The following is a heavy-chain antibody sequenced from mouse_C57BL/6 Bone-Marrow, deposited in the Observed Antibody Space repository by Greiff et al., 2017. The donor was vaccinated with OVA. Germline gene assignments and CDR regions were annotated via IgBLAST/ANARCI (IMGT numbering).Heavy chain of an antibody. CDR3: ARRGHYYGRSFNSMDY. D-gene: IGHD1-1*01. Sequence: EVLLVESGGDLVKPGGSLKLSCAASGFTFSSYGMSWVRQTPDKRLEWVATISSGGSYTYYPDSVKGRFTISIDNAKITLYLQRSSLKSENTAIYYCARRGHYYGRSFNSMDYWGQGTSVTVSS. J-gene: IGHJ4*01. V-gene: IGHV5-6*01. CDR2: ISSGGSYT. CDR1: GFTFSSYG.